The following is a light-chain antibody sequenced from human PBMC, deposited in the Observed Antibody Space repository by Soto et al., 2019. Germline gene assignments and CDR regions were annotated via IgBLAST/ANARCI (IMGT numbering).Light chain of an antibody. CDR2: DDN. J-gene: IGLJ1*01. Sequence: QSVLTQPPSVSAAPGQKVTISCSGSSSNIGGNSVSWYQQLPGTAPKLLIYDDNKRPSGIPDRFSGSKSGTSATLGITGFQTGDEADYYCGSWDSSLSAYVFRTGTQVTL. CDR3: GSWDSSLSAYV. CDR1: SSNIGGNS. V-gene: IGLV1-51*01.